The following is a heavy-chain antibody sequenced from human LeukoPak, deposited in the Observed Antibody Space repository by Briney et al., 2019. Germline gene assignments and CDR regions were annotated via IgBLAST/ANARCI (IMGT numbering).Heavy chain of an antibody. D-gene: IGHD6-19*01. Sequence: SETLSLTCTVSGGSISSSSYYWGWIRQPPGKGLEWIGSIYHSGSTYYNPSLKSRVTISVDTSKNQFSLKLSSVTAADTAVYYCARTIAVGEFDYWGQGTLVTVSS. CDR1: GGSISSSSYY. CDR3: ARTIAVGEFDY. V-gene: IGHV4-39*07. CDR2: IYHSGST. J-gene: IGHJ4*02.